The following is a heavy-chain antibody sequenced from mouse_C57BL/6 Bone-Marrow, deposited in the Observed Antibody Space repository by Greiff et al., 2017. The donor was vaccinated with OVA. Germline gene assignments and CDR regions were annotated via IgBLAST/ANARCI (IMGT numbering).Heavy chain of an antibody. Sequence: EVMLVESGGGLVKPGGSLKLSCAASGFTFSDYGMHWVRQAPEKGLEWVAYISSGSSTIYYADTVKGRFTISRDNAKNTLFLQMTSLRSEDTAMYYCARGRRAWFAYWGQGTLVTVSA. V-gene: IGHV5-17*01. CDR2: ISSGSSTI. CDR3: ARGRRAWFAY. J-gene: IGHJ3*01. CDR1: GFTFSDYG.